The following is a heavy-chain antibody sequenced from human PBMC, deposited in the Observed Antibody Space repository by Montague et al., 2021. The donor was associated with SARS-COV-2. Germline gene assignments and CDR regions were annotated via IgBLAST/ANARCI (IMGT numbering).Heavy chain of an antibody. CDR3: AHLIRYYDIFTGIPFDY. CDR2: IYSNDEK. V-gene: IGHV2-5*01. CDR1: GFSLSTPNVG. Sequence: PALVKPTQTLTLTCTFSGFSLSTPNVGVGWIRQPPGKALEWVAVIYSNDEKRYCPSLRNRLTITKDTAKNQVVLSLTYVDPVDTATYYCAHLIRYYDIFTGIPFDYWGQGSQVTVSS. D-gene: IGHD3-9*01. J-gene: IGHJ4*02.